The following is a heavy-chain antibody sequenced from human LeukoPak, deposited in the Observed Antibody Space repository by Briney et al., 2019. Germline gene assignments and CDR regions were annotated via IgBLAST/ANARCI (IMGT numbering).Heavy chain of an antibody. J-gene: IGHJ3*02. Sequence: GGSLRLSCAASGFTFSSYWMHWVRQAPGKGLVWVSRINTDGSSTSYADSVKGRFTISRDNAKNSLYLQMNSLRAEDMALYYCAKGIQSSERLSAFDIWGQGTMVTVSS. CDR3: AKGIQSSERLSAFDI. D-gene: IGHD1-1*01. CDR2: INTDGSST. CDR1: GFTFSSYW. V-gene: IGHV3-74*01.